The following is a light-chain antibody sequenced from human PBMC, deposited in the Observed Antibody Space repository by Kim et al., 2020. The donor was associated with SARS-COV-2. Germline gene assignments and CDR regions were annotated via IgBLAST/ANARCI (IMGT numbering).Light chain of an antibody. Sequence: DIQLTQSPSFLSSSVGDRVTITCRASQAIGSYLAWYQQKPGKAPKLLIYAAYTLQSGVPSRFSGSGSGTEFTLTISSLQPEDFATYYCQQLNSYPLTFGQGTRLEIK. CDR2: AAY. CDR1: QAIGSY. J-gene: IGKJ5*01. V-gene: IGKV1-9*01. CDR3: QQLNSYPLT.